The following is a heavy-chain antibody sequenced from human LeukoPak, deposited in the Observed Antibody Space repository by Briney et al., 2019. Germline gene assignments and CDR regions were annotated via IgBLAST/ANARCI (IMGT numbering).Heavy chain of an antibody. CDR2: IYHSGST. V-gene: IGHV4-30-2*01. CDR3: ARSILENQDWFDP. CDR1: GGSISSGGYS. D-gene: IGHD5-24*01. J-gene: IGHJ5*02. Sequence: KPSQTLSLTCAVSGGSISSGGYSWSWIRQPPGKGLEWIGYIYHSGSTYYNPSLKSRVTISVDRSKNQFSLKLSSVTAADTAVYHCARSILENQDWFDPWGQGTLVTVSS.